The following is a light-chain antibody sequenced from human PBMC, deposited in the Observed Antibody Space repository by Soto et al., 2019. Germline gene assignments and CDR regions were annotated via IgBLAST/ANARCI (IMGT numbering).Light chain of an antibody. CDR3: SSYAGSNNFV. CDR1: SSDVGYYDY. J-gene: IGLJ1*01. CDR2: EVT. V-gene: IGLV2-8*01. Sequence: QSVLTQPPSASGFPGQSVTISCTGTSSDVGYYDYVSWYQQHPGKAPKLVIYEVTKRPSGVPDRVSASKSGNTASLTVSGLRAEDEADYYCSSYAGSNNFVLGSGTKGTVL.